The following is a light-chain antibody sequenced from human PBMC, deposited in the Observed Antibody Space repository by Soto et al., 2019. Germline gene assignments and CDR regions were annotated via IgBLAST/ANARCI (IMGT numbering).Light chain of an antibody. CDR3: QQYNNWRT. V-gene: IGKV3-15*01. Sequence: EIVMTQSPATLSVSPGERVTLSCRASESVSSSIAWYQQRTGQAPRLLIYGASTRATGIPARFSGSGSGTEFTLTISSLQSEDFAIYYCQQYNNWRTFGQGTKVDIK. J-gene: IGKJ1*01. CDR1: ESVSSS. CDR2: GAS.